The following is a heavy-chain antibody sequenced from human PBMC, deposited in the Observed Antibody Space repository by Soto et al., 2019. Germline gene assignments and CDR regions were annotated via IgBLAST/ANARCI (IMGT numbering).Heavy chain of an antibody. CDR3: ARVPDYYDSSGYRYFDY. Sequence: QVQLVQSGAEVKKPGASVKVSCKASGYTFTSYYMHWVRQAPGQGLEWMGIINPSGGSTSYAQKFRGRVTMTRDTSTSTVYMELSSLRSEDTAVYYCARVPDYYDSSGYRYFDYWGQGTLVTVSS. CDR2: INPSGGST. V-gene: IGHV1-46*01. CDR1: GYTFTSYY. D-gene: IGHD3-22*01. J-gene: IGHJ4*02.